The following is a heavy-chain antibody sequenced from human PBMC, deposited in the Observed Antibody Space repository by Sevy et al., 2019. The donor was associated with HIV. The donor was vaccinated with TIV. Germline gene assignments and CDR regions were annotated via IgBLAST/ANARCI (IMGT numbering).Heavy chain of an antibody. D-gene: IGHD3-3*02. CDR3: VRERVRSITFDI. CDR1: GFTFNNFP. Sequence: GGSLRLSCEASGFTFNNFPIHWVRQAPGKGLEWVAVVSFDGGSKYYADSVRGRFTVSRDNSKNTVYLQLNSLRAEDTDVYYCVRERVRSITFDIWGQGTMVTVSS. V-gene: IGHV3-30-3*01. CDR2: VSFDGGSK. J-gene: IGHJ3*02.